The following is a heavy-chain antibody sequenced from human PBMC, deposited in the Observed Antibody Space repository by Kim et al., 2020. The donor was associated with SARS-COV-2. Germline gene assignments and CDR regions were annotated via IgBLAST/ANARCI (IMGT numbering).Heavy chain of an antibody. Sequence: SETLSLTCTVSGGSISSGSYYWSWIRQPAGKGLEWIGRIYTSGSTNYNPSLKSRVTISVDTSKNQFSLKLSSVTAADTAVYYCARERGDSSSWKRTWFDPWGQGTLVTVSS. J-gene: IGHJ5*02. D-gene: IGHD6-13*01. CDR3: ARERGDSSSWKRTWFDP. CDR2: IYTSGST. CDR1: GGSISSGSYY. V-gene: IGHV4-61*02.